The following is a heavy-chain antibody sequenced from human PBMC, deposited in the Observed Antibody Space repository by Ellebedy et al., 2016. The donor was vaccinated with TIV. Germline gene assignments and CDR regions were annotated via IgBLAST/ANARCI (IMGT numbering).Heavy chain of an antibody. CDR3: ARDWGSGSPGEDAFDI. D-gene: IGHD1-26*01. Sequence: ASVKVSCKASGYTFAGYYMHWVRQVPGQGLEWMGWINPNSGGTKYAQNFQGWVTMTRDTSISTAYMELSRLRSDDTAVYYCARDWGSGSPGEDAFDIWGQGTMVTVSS. J-gene: IGHJ3*02. CDR1: GYTFAGYY. CDR2: INPNSGGT. V-gene: IGHV1-2*04.